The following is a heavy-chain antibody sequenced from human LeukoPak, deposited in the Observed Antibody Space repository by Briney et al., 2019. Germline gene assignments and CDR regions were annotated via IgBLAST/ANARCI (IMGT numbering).Heavy chain of an antibody. V-gene: IGHV3-23*01. CDR1: GFTFSTYG. CDR2: ISSGDAHT. CDR3: ARFTGGNFDS. Sequence: GGSLRLSCAASGFTFSTYGMSWVRQTPGKGLEGVSAISSGDAHTYSADSVKGRFTISRDNSKNTLYLQMNSLRAEDTAVYYCARFTGGNFDSWGQGTLVTVSS. D-gene: IGHD1-14*01. J-gene: IGHJ4*02.